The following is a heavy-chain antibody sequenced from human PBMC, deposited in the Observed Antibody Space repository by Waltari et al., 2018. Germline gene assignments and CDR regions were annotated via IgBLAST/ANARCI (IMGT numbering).Heavy chain of an antibody. D-gene: IGHD1-26*01. CDR2: ISGSGGST. Sequence: EVQLVESGGGLVQPGGSLRLSRAASGFTFSSYAMSWVRQAPGKGLEWVSAISGSGGSTYYADSVKGRFTISRDKSKNTLYLQMNSLRAEDTAVYYCAKSGYSGSYSDYWGQGTLVTVSS. CDR3: AKSGYSGSYSDY. CDR1: GFTFSSYA. J-gene: IGHJ4*02. V-gene: IGHV3-23*04.